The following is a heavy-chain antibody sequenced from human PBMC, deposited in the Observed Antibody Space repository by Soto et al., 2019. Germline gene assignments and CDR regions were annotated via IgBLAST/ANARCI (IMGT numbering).Heavy chain of an antibody. V-gene: IGHV3-48*01. D-gene: IGHD2-21*02. CDR1: GFSFSDYS. Sequence: EVQLVESGGGLVQPGGSLRLSCEASGFSFSDYSMNWVRQAPGKGLEWVSFISSSSSAIYYADSVKGRFTSSRDNGKNSLYLQMSSLRPEDTAVYYCIGWCSGGVCYSDTYWGQGTLVTVSS. J-gene: IGHJ4*02. CDR2: ISSSSSAI. CDR3: IGWCSGGVCYSDTY.